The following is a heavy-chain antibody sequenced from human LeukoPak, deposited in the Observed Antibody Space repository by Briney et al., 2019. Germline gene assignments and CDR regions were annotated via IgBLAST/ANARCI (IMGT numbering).Heavy chain of an antibody. Sequence: GASVKVSCKASGYTFTSYGISWVRQAPGQGLEWMGWMNPVSGDTAYAQKFQGRVTMTRDTSTSTVYMELSSLRSEDTAVYYCAREQPGIAAAGLGYWGQGTLVTVSS. D-gene: IGHD6-13*01. V-gene: IGHV1-8*02. CDR2: MNPVSGDT. CDR3: AREQPGIAAAGLGY. CDR1: GYTFTSYG. J-gene: IGHJ4*02.